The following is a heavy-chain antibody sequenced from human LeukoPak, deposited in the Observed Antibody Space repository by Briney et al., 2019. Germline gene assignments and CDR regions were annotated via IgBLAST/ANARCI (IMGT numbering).Heavy chain of an antibody. D-gene: IGHD3-22*01. CDR2: IKQDGSEK. Sequence: GGSLRLSCAASGFTFSSYWLTWVRQAPGKGLEWVANIKQDGSEKYYVDSVKGRFTISRDNSKNTLYLQMNSLRAEDTAVYYCAKDRSPDYYLSSNDIWGQGIMVTVSS. CDR3: AKDRSPDYYLSSNDI. V-gene: IGHV3-7*01. J-gene: IGHJ3*02. CDR1: GFTFSSYW.